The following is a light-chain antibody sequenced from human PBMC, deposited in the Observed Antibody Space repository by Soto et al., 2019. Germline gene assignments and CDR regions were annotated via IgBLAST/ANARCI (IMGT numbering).Light chain of an antibody. CDR3: EKYNSAPSIT. CDR1: QGISNY. V-gene: IGKV1-27*01. CDR2: AAS. Sequence: DIQMTQSPSSLSASVGDRVTITCRASQGISNYFAWYQQKPGKVPKLLIYAASTLQSGVPSRFSGSGSGTDFTITISRLPPADVAPYYCEKYNSAPSITFGRGTRLESK. J-gene: IGKJ5*01.